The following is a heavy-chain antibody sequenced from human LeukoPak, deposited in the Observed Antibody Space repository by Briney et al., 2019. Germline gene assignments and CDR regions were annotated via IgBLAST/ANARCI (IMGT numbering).Heavy chain of an antibody. D-gene: IGHD6-13*01. Sequence: GGSLRLSCAASGFTFSSYSMNWVRQAPGKGLEWVSSISSSSSYIYYADSVKGRFTISRDNAKNSLYLQMNSRRAEDTAVYYCARIAAAGGYYYYMDVWGKGTTVTVSS. CDR2: ISSSSSYI. CDR3: ARIAAAGGYYYYMDV. V-gene: IGHV3-21*01. J-gene: IGHJ6*03. CDR1: GFTFSSYS.